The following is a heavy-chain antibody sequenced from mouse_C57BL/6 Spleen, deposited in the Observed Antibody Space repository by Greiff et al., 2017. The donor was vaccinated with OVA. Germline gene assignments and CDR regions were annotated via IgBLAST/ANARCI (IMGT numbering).Heavy chain of an antibody. CDR1: GYAFSSSW. Sequence: QVQLQQSGPELVKPGASVKISCKASGYAFSSSWMNWVKQRPGKGLEWIGRIYPGDGDTNYNGKFKGKATLTADKSSSTAYMQLSRLTSEDSAVYICAREGTAQATDYWGQGTTLTVSS. J-gene: IGHJ2*01. CDR2: IYPGDGDT. D-gene: IGHD3-2*02. CDR3: AREGTAQATDY. V-gene: IGHV1-82*01.